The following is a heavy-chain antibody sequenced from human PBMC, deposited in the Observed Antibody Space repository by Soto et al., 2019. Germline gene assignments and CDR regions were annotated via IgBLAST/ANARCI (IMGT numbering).Heavy chain of an antibody. CDR3: ARDRGYYDFWSGYYNFDY. V-gene: IGHV1-18*01. J-gene: IGHJ4*02. CDR1: GYTFTSYG. CDR2: ISAYNGNT. Sequence: ASVKVSCKASGYTFTSYGISWVRQAPGQGLEWMGWISAYNGNTNYAQKLQGRVTMTTDTSTSTAYMELRSLRSDDTAVFYCARDRGYYDFWSGYYNFDYWGQGTLVTVSS. D-gene: IGHD3-3*01.